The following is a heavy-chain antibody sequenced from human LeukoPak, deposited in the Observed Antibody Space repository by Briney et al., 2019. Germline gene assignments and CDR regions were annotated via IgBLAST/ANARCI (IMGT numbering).Heavy chain of an antibody. J-gene: IGHJ6*04. CDR2: IYHSGST. Sequence: SETLSLTCAVSGGSISSSNWWSWGRPPPGEGLEWIGEIYHSGSTNYNPSLKSRVTISVDKSKNQFSLKLSSVTAADTAVYYCARVSGYSSSWGYYYGMDVWGKGTTVTVSS. V-gene: IGHV4-4*02. D-gene: IGHD6-13*01. CDR1: GGSISSSNW. CDR3: ARVSGYSSSWGYYYGMDV.